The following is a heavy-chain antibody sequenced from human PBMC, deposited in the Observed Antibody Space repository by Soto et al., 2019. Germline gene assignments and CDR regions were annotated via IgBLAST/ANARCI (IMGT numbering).Heavy chain of an antibody. CDR2: IHPSGDT. Sequence: ASVKVSCKASGYKFTTYFIHWVRQAPGQGLEWVGMIHPSGDTGYAQKFRGGVTMTIDTSTTTAYMELRNLTSEDTAVYFSVRGYCTTSPCSGDFQFWGQGTLVTVPS. D-gene: IGHD2-15*01. CDR3: VRGYCTTSPCSGDFQF. V-gene: IGHV1-46*01. CDR1: GYKFTTYF. J-gene: IGHJ1*01.